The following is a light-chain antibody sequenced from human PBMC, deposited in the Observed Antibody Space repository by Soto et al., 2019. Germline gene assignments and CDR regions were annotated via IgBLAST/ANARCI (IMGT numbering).Light chain of an antibody. Sequence: AIRMTQSPSSLSASTGDRVTITCRASQGISSYLYWYQQKPGKAPKLMIYAASTLQSGVPSRFSGSGSGTDFTLTIRCLQSEDFATYYCQQYYSYPPSVTFGGGTKVEIK. CDR1: QGISSY. J-gene: IGKJ4*01. V-gene: IGKV1-8*01. CDR2: AAS. CDR3: QQYYSYPPSVT.